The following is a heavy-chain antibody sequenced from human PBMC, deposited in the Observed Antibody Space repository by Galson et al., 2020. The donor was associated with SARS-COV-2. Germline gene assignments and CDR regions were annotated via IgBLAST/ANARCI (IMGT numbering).Heavy chain of an antibody. CDR1: GASISSDY. Sequence: SETLSLTCNVSGASISSDYWSWIGQSPVKGLEYIGFFHYDGTTNYNPSLKSRVTISVDTSRNRFSLTLSSVTVADTAVYYCARYTTSSVAFDFWGQGALVTVSS. CDR2: FHYDGTT. V-gene: IGHV4-59*08. CDR3: ARYTTSSVAFDF. J-gene: IGHJ4*02. D-gene: IGHD2-2*02.